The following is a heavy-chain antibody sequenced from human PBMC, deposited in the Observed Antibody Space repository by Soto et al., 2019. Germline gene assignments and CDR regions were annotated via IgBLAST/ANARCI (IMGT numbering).Heavy chain of an antibody. D-gene: IGHD3-3*01. Sequence: LRLSCTFSGFTSDDYDYALTWVRQAPGKGLQWLGLIRGSTYGGTTEYAASVKGRFTISRDDSKGITYLQMNSLKTEDTAVYYCSRDGDFYGLDVWGQGTTVTVSS. CDR1: GFTSDDYDYA. V-gene: IGHV3-49*04. J-gene: IGHJ6*02. CDR2: IRGSTYGGTT. CDR3: SRDGDFYGLDV.